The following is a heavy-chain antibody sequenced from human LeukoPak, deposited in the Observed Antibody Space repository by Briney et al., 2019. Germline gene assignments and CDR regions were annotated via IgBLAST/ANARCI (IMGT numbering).Heavy chain of an antibody. CDR1: GYTLTELS. D-gene: IGHD5-12*01. J-gene: IGHJ4*02. Sequence: ASVKVSCKVSGYTLTELSMHWVRQAPGKGLEWMGGFDPEDGETIYAQKFQGGVTMTEDTSTDTAYMELSSLRSEDTAVYYCAVASVATITNDFDYWGQGTLVTVSS. CDR2: FDPEDGET. CDR3: AVASVATITNDFDY. V-gene: IGHV1-24*01.